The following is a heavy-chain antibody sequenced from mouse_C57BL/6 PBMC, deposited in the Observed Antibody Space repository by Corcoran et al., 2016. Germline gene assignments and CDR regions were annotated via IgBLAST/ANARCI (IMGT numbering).Heavy chain of an antibody. CDR2: INTYTGVP. D-gene: IGHD2-5*01. Sequence: QIQLVQYGPELKKPGETVKISCKASGYTFKTYGLSWVRQAPGKGLKWMAWINTYTGVPTYADDFKGRFAFSLETTASTAYLPINNLKNEDTATCCCAIDSNWYFDVWGTGTTVTVTS. CDR3: AIDSNWYFDV. CDR1: GYTFKTYG. J-gene: IGHJ1*03. V-gene: IGHV9-3*01.